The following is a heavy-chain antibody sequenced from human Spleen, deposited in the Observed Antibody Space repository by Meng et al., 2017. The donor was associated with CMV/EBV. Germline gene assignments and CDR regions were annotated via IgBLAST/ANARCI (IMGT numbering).Heavy chain of an antibody. Sequence: GGSLRLSCAASGFTFSDYYMNWVRQAPGKGLEWVSSITSSSTIYYADSVKGRFTISRDNAKNSLYLQMNSLRAEDTAVYYCARDSYGDADYWGQGTLVTVSS. D-gene: IGHD4-17*01. V-gene: IGHV3-69-1*01. CDR3: ARDSYGDADY. J-gene: IGHJ4*02. CDR1: GFTFSDYY. CDR2: ITSSSTI.